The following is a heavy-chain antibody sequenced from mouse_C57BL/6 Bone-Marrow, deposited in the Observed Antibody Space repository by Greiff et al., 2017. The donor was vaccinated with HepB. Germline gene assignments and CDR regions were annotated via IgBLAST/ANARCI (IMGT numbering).Heavy chain of an antibody. CDR2: INPGSGGT. CDR3: SRTYYSNFWFAY. D-gene: IGHD2-5*01. J-gene: IGHJ3*01. V-gene: IGHV1-54*01. Sequence: VQLQQSGAELVRPGTSVKVSCKASGYAFTNYLIEWVKQRPGQGLEWIGVINPGSGGTNYNEKFKGKATLTADKSSSTAYMQLSSLTSEDSSVYFCSRTYYSNFWFAYWGQGTLVTVSA. CDR1: GYAFTNYL.